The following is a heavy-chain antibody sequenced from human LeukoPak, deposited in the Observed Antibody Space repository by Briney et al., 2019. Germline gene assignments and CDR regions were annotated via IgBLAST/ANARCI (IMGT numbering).Heavy chain of an antibody. CDR1: GGTFSSYA. Sequence: VASVKVSCKASGGTFSSYAISWVRQAPGQGLEWMGGIIPIFGTANYAQKFQGRVTITTDESTSTAYMELSSLRSEDTAVYYCARCGSYQGEYYFDYWGQGTLVTVSS. CDR2: IIPIFGTA. CDR3: ARCGSYQGEYYFDY. V-gene: IGHV1-69*05. J-gene: IGHJ4*02. D-gene: IGHD1-26*01.